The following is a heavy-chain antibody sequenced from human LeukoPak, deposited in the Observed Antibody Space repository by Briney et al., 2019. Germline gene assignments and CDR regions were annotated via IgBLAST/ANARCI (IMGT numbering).Heavy chain of an antibody. D-gene: IGHD3-16*01. J-gene: IGHJ6*02. Sequence: GRSLRLSCAASGFTLGNYAIHWVRQAPGQRLEWVAAMSYDGSDKIYSDSVKGRLTISGDDSENTVYLQMNSLREEDTAVYYCARDRGRGVGRRYYGMDVWGQGTTVIVSS. V-gene: IGHV3-30*04. CDR3: ARDRGRGVGRRYYGMDV. CDR1: GFTLGNYA. CDR2: MSYDGSDK.